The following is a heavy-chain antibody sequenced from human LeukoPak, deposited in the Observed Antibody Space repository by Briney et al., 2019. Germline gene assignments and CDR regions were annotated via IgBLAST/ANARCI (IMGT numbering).Heavy chain of an antibody. CDR3: AKATSLDSSGFYDY. V-gene: IGHV4-31*11. D-gene: IGHD3-22*01. CDR1: GDSISSGGHY. CDR2: IYYSGTT. J-gene: IGHJ4*02. Sequence: PSETLSLTCAVSGDSISSGGHYWSWVRQRPGKGLEWIGYIYYSGTTYYNPSLTSRGTISVDTSKNQFSLKLSSVTAADTAVYYCAKATSLDSSGFYDYWGQGTLVTVSS.